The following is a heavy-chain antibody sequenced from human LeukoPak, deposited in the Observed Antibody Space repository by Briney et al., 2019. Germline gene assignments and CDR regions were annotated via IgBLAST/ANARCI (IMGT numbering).Heavy chain of an antibody. CDR1: GYTFTTYG. CDR3: ARDLIAARPGWFDP. CDR2: ISAYNGNT. Sequence: ASVKASCKASGYTFTTYGINWVRQAPGQGLEWMGWISAYNGNTNYAQNLQGRVTLTTDTSASTAYMELRSLRSDDTAVYYCARDLIAARPGWFDPWGQGTLVIVPS. V-gene: IGHV1-18*01. J-gene: IGHJ5*02. D-gene: IGHD6-6*01.